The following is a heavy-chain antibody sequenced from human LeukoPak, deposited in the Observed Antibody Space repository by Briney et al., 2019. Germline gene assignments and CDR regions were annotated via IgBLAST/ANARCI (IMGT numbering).Heavy chain of an antibody. V-gene: IGHV4-30-2*01. CDR3: ARGGGPGKYYFDY. Sequence: SETLSLTCAVSGRSISSGGYSSSWIRQPPGKGLEWIGYIYHSGSTYYNPSLKSRVTISVHRSKNQFSLKLSSVTAADTAVYYCARGGGPGKYYFDYWGQGTLVTVSS. D-gene: IGHD6-25*01. J-gene: IGHJ4*02. CDR2: IYHSGST. CDR1: GRSISSGGYS.